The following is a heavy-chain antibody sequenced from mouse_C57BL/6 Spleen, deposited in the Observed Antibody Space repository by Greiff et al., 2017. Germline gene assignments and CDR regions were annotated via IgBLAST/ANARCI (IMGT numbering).Heavy chain of an antibody. J-gene: IGHJ3*01. CDR3: ARESDGGAWFAY. Sequence: VQLQQPGAELVKPGASVKMSCKASGYTFTSYWITWVKQRPGQGLEWIGDIYPGSGSTNYNEKFKSKATLTVDTSSSTAYMQLSSLTSEDSAVYYCARESDGGAWFAYWGQGTLVTVSA. V-gene: IGHV1-55*01. CDR2: IYPGSGST. D-gene: IGHD2-3*01. CDR1: GYTFTSYW.